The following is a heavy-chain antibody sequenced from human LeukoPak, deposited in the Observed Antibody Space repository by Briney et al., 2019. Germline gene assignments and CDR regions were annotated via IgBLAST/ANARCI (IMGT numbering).Heavy chain of an antibody. J-gene: IGHJ4*02. CDR1: GFTFSSYA. CDR2: ISYDGRNN. Sequence: GGSLRLSCAASGFTFSSYAMHWVRQGPGKGLEWLAIISYDGRNNHYGDSVKSRFTISRDNSKNTLHLQMNSLRAEDTAVYYCVKLGFDSSGSHTLFDYWGQGTQVTVSS. CDR3: VKLGFDSSGSHTLFDY. D-gene: IGHD3-22*01. V-gene: IGHV3-30*18.